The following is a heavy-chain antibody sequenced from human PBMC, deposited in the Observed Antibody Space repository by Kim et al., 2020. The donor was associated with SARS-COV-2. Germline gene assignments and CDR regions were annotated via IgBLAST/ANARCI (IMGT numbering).Heavy chain of an antibody. D-gene: IGHD4-4*01. J-gene: IGHJ4*02. V-gene: IGHV3-21*01. Sequence: YYADSVKGRFTISRDNAKNSLYLQMNSLRAEDTAVYYCASLYKDSRHFDYWGQGTLVTVSS. CDR3: ASLYKDSRHFDY.